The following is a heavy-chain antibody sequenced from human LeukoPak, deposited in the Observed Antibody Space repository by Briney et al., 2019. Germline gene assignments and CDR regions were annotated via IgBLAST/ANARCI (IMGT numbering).Heavy chain of an antibody. D-gene: IGHD6-19*01. CDR3: ARDFGTTGWHTFDY. CDR2: TYYRSKWDN. J-gene: IGHJ4*02. V-gene: IGHV6-1*01. CDR1: GDSVSSKNGA. Sequence: SQTLSLTCVVSGDSVSSKNGAWNWIRQSPSRGLEWLGRTYYRSKWDNDYAESMEGRMTISQDTSKNQYSLHLNSVTPDDTAVYYCARDFGTTGWHTFDYWGQGTPVTVSS.